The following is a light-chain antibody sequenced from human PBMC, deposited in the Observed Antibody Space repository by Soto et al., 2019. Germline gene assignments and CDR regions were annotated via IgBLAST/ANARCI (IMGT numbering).Light chain of an antibody. J-gene: IGLJ2*01. CDR1: NSNIGSDS. V-gene: IGLV1-44*01. Sequence: QAVVTQPPSASGTPGQSVTISCSGSNSNIGSDSVSWYQHLPGSALKVVIYRNNLRPSGVPDRFSGSKSGTSGSLAISGLQSEDEALYYCAAWDVSLNGPAFGGGTKVTVL. CDR3: AAWDVSLNGPA. CDR2: RNN.